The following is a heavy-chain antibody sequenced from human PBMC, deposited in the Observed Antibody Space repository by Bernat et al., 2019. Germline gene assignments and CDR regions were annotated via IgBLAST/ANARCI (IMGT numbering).Heavy chain of an antibody. CDR2: ISSSSSYI. CDR3: ARDTSPLPPSSSWYGPYYYGMDV. V-gene: IGHV3-21*01. CDR1: GFTFSSYS. D-gene: IGHD6-13*01. Sequence: EVQLVESGGGLVKPGGSPRLSCAASGFTFSSYSMNWVRQAPGKGLEWVSSISSSSSYIYYADSVKGRFTISRDNAKNSLYLQMNSLRAEDTAVYYCARDTSPLPPSSSWYGPYYYGMDVWGQGTTVTVSS. J-gene: IGHJ6*02.